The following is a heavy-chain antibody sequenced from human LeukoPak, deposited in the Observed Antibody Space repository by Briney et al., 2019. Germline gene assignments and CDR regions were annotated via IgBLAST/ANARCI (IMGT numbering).Heavy chain of an antibody. CDR1: GGSISGYY. CDR3: ARDRPSPGWFDP. Sequence: SETLSLTCTVSGGSISGYYWSWIRQHPGKGLEWIGYIYYSGSTYYNPSLKSRVTISVDTSKNQFSLKLSSVTAADTAVYYCARDRPSPGWFDPWGQGTLVTVSS. J-gene: IGHJ5*02. CDR2: IYYSGST. V-gene: IGHV4-31*03.